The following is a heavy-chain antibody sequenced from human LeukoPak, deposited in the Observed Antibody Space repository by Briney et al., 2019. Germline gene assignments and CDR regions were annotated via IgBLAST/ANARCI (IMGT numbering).Heavy chain of an antibody. V-gene: IGHV3-9*01. CDR1: GFTFDDYA. J-gene: IGHJ3*02. CDR2: ISWNSGSI. Sequence: PGGSLRLSCAASGFTFDDYAMHWVRQAPGKGLEWVSGISWNSGSIGYADSVKGRFTISRDNAKNSLYLQMNSLRAEDTALYYCAKVLPPHGYDSSADPAFDIWGQGTMVTVSS. CDR3: AKVLPPHGYDSSADPAFDI. D-gene: IGHD3-22*01.